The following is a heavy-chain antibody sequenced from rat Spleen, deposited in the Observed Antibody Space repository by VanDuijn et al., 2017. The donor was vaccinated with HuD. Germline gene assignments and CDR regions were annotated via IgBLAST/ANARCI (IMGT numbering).Heavy chain of an antibody. V-gene: IGHV5-27*01. CDR1: GFTFSNYY. CDR2: ISTGGDT. J-gene: IGHJ2*01. Sequence: EVQLMESGGGLVQPGRSLKLSCAASGFTFSNYYMAWVRQAPTKGLEWVSYISTGGDTYYRDSVKGRFTISRDNAKNTLYLQMDSLRSEDTATYSCASLNYGRYYWGQGVMVTVSS. CDR3: ASLNYGRYY. D-gene: IGHD4-2*01.